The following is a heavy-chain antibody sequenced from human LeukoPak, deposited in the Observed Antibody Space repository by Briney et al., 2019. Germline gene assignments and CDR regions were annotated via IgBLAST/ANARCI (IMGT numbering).Heavy chain of an antibody. D-gene: IGHD3-10*01. CDR2: IYHSGST. V-gene: IGHV4-30-2*01. Sequence: PSQTLSLTCTVSGGSISSGGYYWSWIRQPPGKGLEWIGYIYHSGSTYYNPSLKSRVTISVDRSKNQFSLKLSSVTAADTAVYYCAGSTYYYGPGSYSPFDYWGQGTLVTVSS. J-gene: IGHJ4*02. CDR3: AGSTYYYGPGSYSPFDY. CDR1: GGSISSGGYY.